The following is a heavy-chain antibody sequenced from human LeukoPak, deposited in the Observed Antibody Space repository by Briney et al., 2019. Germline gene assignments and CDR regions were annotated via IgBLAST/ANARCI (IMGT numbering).Heavy chain of an antibody. CDR2: IYTSGSS. CDR1: GGSIRSGSYY. Sequence: PSETLSLTCTVSGGSIRSGSYYWLCLRQPAGKGLEWIGRIYTSGSSNYNPSLKSRVTISLDTSENHFSLKLSSVTAADTGVYYCARVTTGGYYNYWGQGTLVTVSS. V-gene: IGHV4-61*02. D-gene: IGHD3-22*01. J-gene: IGHJ4*02. CDR3: ARVTTGGYYNY.